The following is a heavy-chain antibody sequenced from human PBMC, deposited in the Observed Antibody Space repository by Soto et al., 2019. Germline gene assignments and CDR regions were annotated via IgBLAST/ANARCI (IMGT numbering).Heavy chain of an antibody. Sequence: GASVKVSFKASGGTFSSYAISWVRQAPGQGLEWMGGIIPIFGTANYAQKFQGRVTITADKSTSTAYMEPSSLRSEDTAVYYCARQDYGGNSGGGDYWGQGTLVTVSS. CDR2: IIPIFGTA. D-gene: IGHD4-17*01. CDR1: GGTFSSYA. J-gene: IGHJ4*02. V-gene: IGHV1-69*06. CDR3: ARQDYGGNSGGGDY.